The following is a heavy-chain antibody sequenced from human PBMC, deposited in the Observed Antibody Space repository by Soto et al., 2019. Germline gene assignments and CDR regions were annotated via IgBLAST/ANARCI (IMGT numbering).Heavy chain of an antibody. V-gene: IGHV3-74*01. CDR3: ANEGDYADYAGENWFDS. Sequence: EVQLVESGGGLVQPGGSLRLSCAASGFTFFAYWIHWVRQVPGKGLVWVSRINSDGSHTSYADSVRGRFTISRDNSKNTLYLQMKSMTAEYTAVYYCANEGDYADYAGENWFDSWGQGTLVTVSS. CDR1: GFTFFAYW. J-gene: IGHJ5*01. CDR2: INSDGSHT. D-gene: IGHD4-17*01.